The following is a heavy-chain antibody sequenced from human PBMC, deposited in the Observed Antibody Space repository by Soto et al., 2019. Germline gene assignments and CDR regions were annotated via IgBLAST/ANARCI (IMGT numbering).Heavy chain of an antibody. V-gene: IGHV3-30*02. Sequence: GGSLRLSCVGSGFIFSNNGMHWVRQTPGKGPEWVAFMSYDGSDTFYADSVKGRFTISRDNSKNTPFLHMSNLRPEDTAMYYCTIVRVADSALDHWGQGTLVTVSS. CDR1: GFIFSNNG. D-gene: IGHD3-10*02. CDR2: MSYDGSDT. CDR3: TIVRVADSALDH. J-gene: IGHJ4*02.